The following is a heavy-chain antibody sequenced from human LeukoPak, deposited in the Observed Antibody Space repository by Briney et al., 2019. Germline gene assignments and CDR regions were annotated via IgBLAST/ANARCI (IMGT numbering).Heavy chain of an antibody. CDR1: GGSFSSYY. CDR2: IYYTGST. D-gene: IGHD2-8*01. Sequence: PSETLSLTCTVSGGSFSSYYWSWIRQPPGKGLEWIGYIYYTGSTNYNSSLKSRVTISVDTSKNQFSLNLSSVTAADTAMYYCARAVLATKSEHWFDSWGQGTLVTVSS. V-gene: IGHV4-59*01. CDR3: ARAVLATKSEHWFDS. J-gene: IGHJ5*01.